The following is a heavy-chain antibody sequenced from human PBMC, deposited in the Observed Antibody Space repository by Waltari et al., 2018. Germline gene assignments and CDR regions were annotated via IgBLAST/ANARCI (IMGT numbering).Heavy chain of an antibody. V-gene: IGHV4-38-2*01. Sequence: QVQLQESGPGLVKPSETLSLTCAVSGYSISSGYYWGWIRQPPGKGLEWIGSIYHSGSTYYNPSLKSRVTISVDTSKNQFSLKLSSVTAADTAVYYCASDNWGRGNAFDIWGQGTMVTVSS. CDR3: ASDNWGRGNAFDI. CDR2: IYHSGST. J-gene: IGHJ3*02. D-gene: IGHD7-27*01. CDR1: GYSISSGYY.